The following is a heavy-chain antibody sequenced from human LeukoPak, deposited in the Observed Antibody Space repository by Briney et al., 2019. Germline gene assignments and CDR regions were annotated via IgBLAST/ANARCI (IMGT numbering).Heavy chain of an antibody. J-gene: IGHJ4*02. CDR3: ASPAVADGRRYFDY. D-gene: IGHD6-19*01. CDR1: GFTFSTYW. Sequence: PGGSLRLSCAASGFTFSTYWMHWVRQAPGKGLVWVARIKGDGSSTIYADSVKGRFTISRDNSKNTMYLQMNSLRAEDTAVYYCASPAVADGRRYFDYWGQGTLVTVSS. CDR2: IKGDGSST. V-gene: IGHV3-74*01.